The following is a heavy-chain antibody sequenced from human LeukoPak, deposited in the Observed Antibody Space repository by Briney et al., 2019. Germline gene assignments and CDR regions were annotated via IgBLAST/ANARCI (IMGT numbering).Heavy chain of an antibody. CDR2: IWYDGSNK. J-gene: IGHJ4*02. D-gene: IGHD3-22*01. CDR3: AKDRSGNYDSSGRYFDY. CDR1: GFTFSGYG. Sequence: GGSLRLSCAASGFTFSGYGMHWVRQAPGKGLEWVAVIWYDGSNKYYADSVKGRFTISRDNSKNTLYLQMNSLRAEDTAVYYCAKDRSGNYDSSGRYFDYWGQGTLVTVSS. V-gene: IGHV3-33*06.